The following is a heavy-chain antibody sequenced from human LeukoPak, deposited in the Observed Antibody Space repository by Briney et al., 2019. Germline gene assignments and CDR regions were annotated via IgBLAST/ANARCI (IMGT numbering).Heavy chain of an antibody. CDR1: GGSISSGGSS. CDR2: IYHSGST. D-gene: IGHD3-9*01. CDR3: ARTYYDILTGYYFDP. J-gene: IGHJ5*02. V-gene: IGHV4-30-2*01. Sequence: SQTLSLTCAVSGGSISSGGSSWSWIRQPPGKGLEWIGYIYHSGSTYYNPSLKSRVTISLDRSRNQFSLKLGSVTAADTAVYYCARTYYDILTGYYFDPWGQGTLVTVSS.